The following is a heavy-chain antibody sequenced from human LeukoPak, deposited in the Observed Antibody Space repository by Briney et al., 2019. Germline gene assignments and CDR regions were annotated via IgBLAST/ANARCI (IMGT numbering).Heavy chain of an antibody. V-gene: IGHV2-5*02. CDR3: AHSEDTALVHDAFDI. Sequence: ESGPTLVNPTQTLTLTCTFSGFSLSTSGVAVGWIRQPPGKALEWLALIYWDDDKRYSPSLKGRLSITKDTSKNQVVLTMTNMDPVDTATYYCAHSEDTALVHDAFDIWGQGTMVTVSS. CDR2: IYWDDDK. D-gene: IGHD5-18*01. CDR1: GFSLSTSGVA. J-gene: IGHJ3*02.